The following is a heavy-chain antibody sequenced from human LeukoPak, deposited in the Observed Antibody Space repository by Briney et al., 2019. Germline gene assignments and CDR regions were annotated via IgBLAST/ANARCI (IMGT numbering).Heavy chain of an antibody. Sequence: ASVKVSCKASGHTFTGYYMHWVRQAPGQGLEWMGWINPNSGGTNYAQKFQGRVTMTRDTSISTAYMELSRLRSDDTAVYYCARDLFYDFWSGSYDYWGQGTLVTVSS. J-gene: IGHJ4*02. CDR2: INPNSGGT. CDR3: ARDLFYDFWSGSYDY. D-gene: IGHD3-3*01. CDR1: GHTFTGYY. V-gene: IGHV1-2*02.